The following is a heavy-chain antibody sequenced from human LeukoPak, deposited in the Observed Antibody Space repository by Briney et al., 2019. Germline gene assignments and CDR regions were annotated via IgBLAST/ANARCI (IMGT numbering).Heavy chain of an antibody. CDR3: ARGREQQIFYYYYYMDV. J-gene: IGHJ6*03. CDR1: GRSFSGYY. Sequence: PSETLSLTCAVYGRSFSGYYWSWSRQPPGKGREWIGEINHSGSTNYNPSLKSRVTISLDTSKNQFSLNLSSVTAADTAVYYCARGREQQIFYYYYYMDVWGKGTTVTVSS. CDR2: INHSGST. D-gene: IGHD1/OR15-1a*01. V-gene: IGHV4-34*01.